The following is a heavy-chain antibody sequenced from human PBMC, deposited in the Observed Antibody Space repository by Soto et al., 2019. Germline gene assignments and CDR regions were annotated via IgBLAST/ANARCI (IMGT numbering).Heavy chain of an antibody. CDR1: GFIFSNYW. D-gene: IGHD2-2*01. V-gene: IGHV3-7*01. Sequence: EVQLVESGGGLVQPGGSLRLSCAGSGFIFSNYWMSWVRQAPGKGLEWVANIKEDGSEKYYVDSVKGRLTVSRDNAKNSLYLEMNSLRAEDTGVYYCARDGIVVIPVVMSGYGLDVWGQGTTVTVSS. CDR2: IKEDGSEK. J-gene: IGHJ6*02. CDR3: ARDGIVVIPVVMSGYGLDV.